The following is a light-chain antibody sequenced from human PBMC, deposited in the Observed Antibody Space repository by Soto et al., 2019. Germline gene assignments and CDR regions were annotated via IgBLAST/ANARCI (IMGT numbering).Light chain of an antibody. Sequence: EVVLTQSPATLSLSPGERATLSCRASQSVNSNYLAWYQQKPGQAPRLLIYGASSRATGIPDRFSGSGSGTDFTLTISRLEPADFALYYCQQYGSSQYTFGQGTKLEIK. J-gene: IGKJ2*01. CDR1: QSVNSNY. CDR3: QQYGSSQYT. V-gene: IGKV3-20*01. CDR2: GAS.